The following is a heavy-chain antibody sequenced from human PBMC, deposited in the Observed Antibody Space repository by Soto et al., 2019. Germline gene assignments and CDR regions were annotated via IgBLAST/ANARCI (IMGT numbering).Heavy chain of an antibody. V-gene: IGHV3-20*04. Sequence: GGSLRLSCAASGFTFDDYGMSWVRQAPGKGLEWVSGINWNGGSTGYADSVKGRFTISRDNAKNSLYLQMNSLRAEDTALYYCARESGYDSSGYYRNFDYWGQGTLVTVSS. D-gene: IGHD3-22*01. CDR3: ARESGYDSSGYYRNFDY. CDR1: GFTFDDYG. CDR2: INWNGGST. J-gene: IGHJ4*02.